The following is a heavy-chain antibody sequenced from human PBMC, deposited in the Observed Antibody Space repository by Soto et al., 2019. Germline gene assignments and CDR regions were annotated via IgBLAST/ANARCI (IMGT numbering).Heavy chain of an antibody. CDR1: GGSIFSYY. CDR2: IYYSGST. Sequence: SETLSLTCPVSGGSIFSYYCILIRHPPGKGLEWIGYIYYSGSTNYNPSLKSRVTISVDTSKNQFSLKLSSVTAADTAVYYCARSYDSSGYYFDYWGQGTLVTVSS. V-gene: IGHV4-59*01. D-gene: IGHD3-22*01. J-gene: IGHJ4*02. CDR3: ARSYDSSGYYFDY.